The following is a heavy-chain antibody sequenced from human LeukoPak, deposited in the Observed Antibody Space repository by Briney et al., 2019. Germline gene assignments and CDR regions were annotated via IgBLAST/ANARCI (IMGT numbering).Heavy chain of an antibody. D-gene: IGHD3-10*01. CDR1: GFTFSSYA. CDR3: ARDDITMVRGVILYGMDV. CDR2: ISYDGSNK. V-gene: IGHV3-30*04. Sequence: GGSLRLSCAASGFTFSSYAMHWVRQAPGKGLEWVAVISYDGSNKYYADSVKGRFTISRGNSKNTLYLQMNSLRAEDTAVYYCARDDITMVRGVILYGMDVWGKGTTVTVSS. J-gene: IGHJ6*04.